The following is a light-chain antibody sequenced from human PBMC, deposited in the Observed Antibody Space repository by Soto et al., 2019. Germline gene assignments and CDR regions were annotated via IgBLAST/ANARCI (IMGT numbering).Light chain of an antibody. CDR3: QSYDSSLSGVV. V-gene: IGLV1-40*01. CDR1: SSNIGAGYD. J-gene: IGLJ3*02. CDR2: GNS. Sequence: QSVLTQPPSVSGAPGQRVTISCTGSSSNIGAGYDVHWYQQLPGTAPKLLIYGNSNRPSGVPDRFSGSKSGTSASLAITGLQDEDEADYYCQSYDSSLSGVVFGGGTQLTVL.